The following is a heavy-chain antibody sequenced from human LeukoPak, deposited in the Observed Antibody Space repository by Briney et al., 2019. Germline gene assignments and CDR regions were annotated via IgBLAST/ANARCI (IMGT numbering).Heavy chain of an antibody. V-gene: IGHV1-2*02. D-gene: IGHD6-13*01. CDR3: ARAAAGIIWNDY. CDR2: INPNSGGT. Sequence: GASVKVSCKASGYTFTGYYMHWVRQAPGQGLEWMGWINPNSGGTNYAQKFQGRVAMTRDTSISTAYMELSRLRSDDTAVYYCARAAAGIIWNDYWGQGTLVTVSS. CDR1: GYTFTGYY. J-gene: IGHJ4*02.